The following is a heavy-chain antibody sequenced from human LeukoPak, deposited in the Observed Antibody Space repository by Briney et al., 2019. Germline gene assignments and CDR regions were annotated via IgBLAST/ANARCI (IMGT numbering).Heavy chain of an antibody. J-gene: IGHJ4*02. CDR3: ATYLDGSGYRFDY. Sequence: PSETLSLTCAVSGGSITTNKWWSWVRPPPGQGLEWIGETHPSESSNYNPSLKSRLSISIDKSKNQFSLHLSSVTAADTAVYYCATYLDGSGYRFDYWGQGALVTVSS. V-gene: IGHV4-4*02. D-gene: IGHD3-22*01. CDR2: THPSESS. CDR1: GGSITTNKW.